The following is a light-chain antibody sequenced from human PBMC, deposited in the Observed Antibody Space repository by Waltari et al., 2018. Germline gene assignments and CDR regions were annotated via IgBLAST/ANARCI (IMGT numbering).Light chain of an antibody. V-gene: IGKV3-20*01. Sequence: CTASQSVGRYLAWYQQKPGQAPRLLIYGASTRATGIPDRFSGSGSGTDFSLIISRLEPEDFAVYFCQKYEALPATFGQGTKVEIK. CDR3: QKYEALPAT. CDR2: GAS. CDR1: QSVGRY. J-gene: IGKJ1*01.